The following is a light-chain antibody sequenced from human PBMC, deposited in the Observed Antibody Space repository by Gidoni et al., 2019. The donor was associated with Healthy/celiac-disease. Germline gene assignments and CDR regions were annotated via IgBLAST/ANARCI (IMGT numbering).Light chain of an antibody. Sequence: EIVLTQSPATLSLSPGERATLACRAGHSVSSYLAWYQQQPGQAPRLLIYDASNRATGIPARFSGSGSATDFTLTISSLEPEDFAVYYCQQRSNWPPLTFGGGTKVEIK. CDR3: QQRSNWPPLT. CDR1: HSVSSY. CDR2: DAS. V-gene: IGKV3-11*01. J-gene: IGKJ4*01.